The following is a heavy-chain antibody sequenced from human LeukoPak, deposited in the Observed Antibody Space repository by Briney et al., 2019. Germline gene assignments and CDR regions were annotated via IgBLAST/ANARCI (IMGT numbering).Heavy chain of an antibody. CDR1: GFTFSSYS. V-gene: IGHV3-48*01. CDR3: ARDRLGVTRPNFDY. Sequence: GGSLRLSCAASGFTFSSYSLNWVRQAPGKGLEWVSYISSSGSPIYYADSVKGRFTISRDNAKNSLYLQMNSLRAEDTAVYYCARDRLGVTRPNFDYWGQGTLVTVSS. D-gene: IGHD3-10*01. CDR2: ISSSGSPI. J-gene: IGHJ4*02.